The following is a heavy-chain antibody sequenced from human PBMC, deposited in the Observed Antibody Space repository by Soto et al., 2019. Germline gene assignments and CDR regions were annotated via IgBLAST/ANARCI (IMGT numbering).Heavy chain of an antibody. CDR1: GGSISSSSYY. Sequence: PSETLSLTCTVSGGSISSSSYYWGWIRQPPGKGLEWIGTIYHSGSTYYNPSLKSRVTISVDTSKNQFSLKLSSVTAADTAVYYCARATSIGFSSYFDYWGQGSLVTVS. J-gene: IGHJ4*02. CDR2: IYHSGST. CDR3: ARATSIGFSSYFDY. V-gene: IGHV4-39*07.